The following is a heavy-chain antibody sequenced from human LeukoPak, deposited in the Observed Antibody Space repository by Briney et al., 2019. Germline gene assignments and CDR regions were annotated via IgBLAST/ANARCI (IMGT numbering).Heavy chain of an antibody. CDR2: IYTTGNT. D-gene: IGHD3-3*01. J-gene: IGHJ4*02. Sequence: PSETLSLTCSVSGGSISSYYWSWIRQPAGKGREWIGRIYTTGNTDYNPSLKSRVTMSVDTSKNQFSLNLSSVTAADTAVYYCGRDARGWSGFDYWGQGTLVTVSS. CDR3: GRDARGWSGFDY. V-gene: IGHV4-4*07. CDR1: GGSISSYY.